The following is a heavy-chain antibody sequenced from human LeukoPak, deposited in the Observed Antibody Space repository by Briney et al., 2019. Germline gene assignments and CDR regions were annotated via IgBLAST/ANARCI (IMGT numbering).Heavy chain of an antibody. V-gene: IGHV3-21*01. Sequence: GGSLRLSCAASGFTFSSYSINWVRQAPGKGLEWVSSISSTSSYIYYIDSVKGRFTISRDNAKNSLYLQMNSLRAEDTAVYYCARMRDDNLDYWGQGTLLTVSS. CDR2: ISSTSSYI. CDR3: ARMRDDNLDY. J-gene: IGHJ4*02. CDR1: GFTFSSYS. D-gene: IGHD5-24*01.